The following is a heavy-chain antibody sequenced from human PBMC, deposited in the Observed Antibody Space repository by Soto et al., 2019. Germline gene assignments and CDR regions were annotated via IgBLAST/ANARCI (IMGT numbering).Heavy chain of an antibody. Sequence: AASVKVSCKASGYTLSSYGISWVRQAPGQGLEWMGWISGYNGKTIYAQKFQGRVTMTTDTSTSTAYMELRSLRSDDTAVYYCARDRGTTPFDPWGQGTLVTVSS. CDR1: GYTLSSYG. V-gene: IGHV1-18*04. J-gene: IGHJ5*02. CDR3: ARDRGTTPFDP. CDR2: ISGYNGKT. D-gene: IGHD1-7*01.